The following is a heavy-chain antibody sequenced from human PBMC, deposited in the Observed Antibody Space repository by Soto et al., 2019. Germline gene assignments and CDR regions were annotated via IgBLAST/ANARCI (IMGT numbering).Heavy chain of an antibody. CDR2: VYSSGTT. Sequence: SETLSLTCSVSGGSINSYWWSWIRQPAGKGLEWIGRVYSSGTTDYNPSLNSRATMSVETSKNQFSLKLTSVTAADTAVYYCARDIGSYAYAEGYWGQGIKVTVSS. CDR1: GGSINSYW. J-gene: IGHJ4*02. V-gene: IGHV4-4*07. D-gene: IGHD2-2*01. CDR3: ARDIGSYAYAEGY.